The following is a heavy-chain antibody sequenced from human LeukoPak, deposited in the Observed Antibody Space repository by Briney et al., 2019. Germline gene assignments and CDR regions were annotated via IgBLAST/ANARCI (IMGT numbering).Heavy chain of an antibody. J-gene: IGHJ4*02. D-gene: IGHD5-24*01. CDR3: ARHGRPRRYFDY. CDR2: INHSGST. Sequence: SETLSLTCAVYSGSFSGYYWSWIRQPPGKGLEWIGEINHSGSTNYNPSLKSRVTISVDTSKNQFSLKLSSVTAADTAVYYCARHGRPRRYFDYWGQGTLVTVSS. V-gene: IGHV4-34*01. CDR1: SGSFSGYY.